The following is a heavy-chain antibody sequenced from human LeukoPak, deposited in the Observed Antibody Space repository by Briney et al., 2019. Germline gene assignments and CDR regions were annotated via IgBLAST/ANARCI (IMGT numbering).Heavy chain of an antibody. D-gene: IGHD3-22*01. Sequence: GASVKVSCKASGYTFTGYYMHWVRQAPGQGLEWMGWINPNSGGTNYAQKFQGWVTMTRDTSISTAYMELSRLRSDDTAVYYCARSFREYYDSSGYYHSLWFDYWGQGTLVTVSS. J-gene: IGHJ4*02. CDR3: ARSFREYYDSSGYYHSLWFDY. CDR1: GYTFTGYY. V-gene: IGHV1-2*04. CDR2: INPNSGGT.